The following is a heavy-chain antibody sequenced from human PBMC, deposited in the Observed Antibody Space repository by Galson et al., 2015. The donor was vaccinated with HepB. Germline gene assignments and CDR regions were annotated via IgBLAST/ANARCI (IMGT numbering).Heavy chain of an antibody. J-gene: IGHJ1*01. CDR3: ARVSDDFWSGYQEENYFQH. Sequence: SVKVSCKASGYTFTGYYMHWVRQAPGQGLEWMGWINPNSGGTNYAQKFQGRVTMTRDTSISTAYMELSRLRSDDTAVYYCARVSDDFWSGYQEENYFQHWGQGTLVTVSS. D-gene: IGHD3-3*01. V-gene: IGHV1-2*02. CDR2: INPNSGGT. CDR1: GYTFTGYY.